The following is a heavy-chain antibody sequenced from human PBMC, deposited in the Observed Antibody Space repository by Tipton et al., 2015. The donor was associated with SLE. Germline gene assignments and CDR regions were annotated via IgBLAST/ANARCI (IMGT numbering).Heavy chain of an antibody. CDR2: INHGGGT. V-gene: IGHV4-34*01. Sequence: LRLSCAASGFTVSNNYMSWVRQAPGKGLEWVGEINHGGGTNYNPSLKSRVTISVDTSKNQFSLKLSSVTAADTAVYYCARSIAYCGGDCYSFDYWGQGTLVTVSS. CDR1: GFTVSNNY. J-gene: IGHJ4*02. CDR3: ARSIAYCGGDCYSFDY. D-gene: IGHD2-21*02.